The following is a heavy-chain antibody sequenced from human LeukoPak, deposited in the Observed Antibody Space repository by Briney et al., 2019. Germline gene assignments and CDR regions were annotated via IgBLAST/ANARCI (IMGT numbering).Heavy chain of an antibody. V-gene: IGHV3-21*01. Sequence: PGGSLRLSCAASGFTFSSYSMNWVRQAPGKGLEWVSPISSSSSYIYYADSVKGRFTISRDNAKNSLYLQMNSLRAEDTAVYYCARDRGLVVVAATDYWGQGTLVTVSS. CDR1: GFTFSSYS. D-gene: IGHD2-15*01. CDR3: ARDRGLVVVAATDY. CDR2: ISSSSSYI. J-gene: IGHJ4*02.